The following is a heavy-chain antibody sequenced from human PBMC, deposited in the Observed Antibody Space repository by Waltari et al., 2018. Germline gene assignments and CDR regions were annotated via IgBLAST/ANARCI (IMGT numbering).Heavy chain of an antibody. V-gene: IGHV3-30-3*01. CDR2: ISYDGSNK. Sequence: QVQLVESGGGVVQPGSSLKLSCAASGFTFSSHSIQWVRPASGKGLEWVAVISYDGSNKYYADSVKGRFTISRDNSKNTLYLQMNSLRAEDTAVYYCARVQYYYGPGGYFDYWGQGTLVTVSS. CDR1: GFTFSSHS. J-gene: IGHJ4*02. CDR3: ARVQYYYGPGGYFDY. D-gene: IGHD3-10*01.